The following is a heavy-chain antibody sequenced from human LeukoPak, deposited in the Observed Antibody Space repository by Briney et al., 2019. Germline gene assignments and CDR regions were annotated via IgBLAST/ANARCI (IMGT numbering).Heavy chain of an antibody. D-gene: IGHD3-22*01. CDR2: IWYDGSNK. CDR3: ARDGTNYYDSSGYYEPYYFDY. CDR1: GFTFSSYG. J-gene: IGHJ4*02. Sequence: GGSLRLSCAASGFTFSSYGMHWVRQAPGKGLEWVAVIWYDGSNKYYADSVKGRFTISRDNSKNTLYLQMNSLRAEDTAVYYCARDGTNYYDSSGYYEPYYFDYWGKGTLVTVSS. V-gene: IGHV3-33*01.